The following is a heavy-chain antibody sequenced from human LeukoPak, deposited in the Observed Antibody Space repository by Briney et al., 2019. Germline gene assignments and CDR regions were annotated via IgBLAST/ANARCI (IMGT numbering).Heavy chain of an antibody. CDR2: IRVSGGST. V-gene: IGHV3-23*01. D-gene: IGHD3-10*01. CDR3: AKDVAGAGSYYTLYYFDY. Sequence: GGSLRLSCAASGFTFSSYAMSWVRQAPGKGLEWVSAIRVSGGSTYYGDSVKGRFTISRDNSKNTLYLQMNSLRAEDTAVYYCAKDVAGAGSYYTLYYFDYWGQGTLVTVSS. J-gene: IGHJ4*02. CDR1: GFTFSSYA.